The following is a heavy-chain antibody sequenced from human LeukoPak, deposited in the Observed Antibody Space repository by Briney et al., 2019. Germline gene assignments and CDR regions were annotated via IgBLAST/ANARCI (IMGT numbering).Heavy chain of an antibody. D-gene: IGHD3-16*01. V-gene: IGHV3-23*01. CDR3: AKDLAYYYYYYMDV. J-gene: IGHJ6*03. CDR2: ISGSGGST. Sequence: GGSLRLSCAASGFTFSSYAMSWVRQAPGKGLESVSAISGSGGSTYYADSVKGRFTISRDNSKNTLYLQMNSLRAEDTAVYYCAKDLAYYYYYYMDVWGKGTTVTVSS. CDR1: GFTFSSYA.